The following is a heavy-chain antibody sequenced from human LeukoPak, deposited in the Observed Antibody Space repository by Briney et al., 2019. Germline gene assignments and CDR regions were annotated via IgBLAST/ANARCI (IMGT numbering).Heavy chain of an antibody. CDR3: ARMGLTGPNDFDY. Sequence: KASETLSLTCTVSGGSISSYYWSWIRQPPGKGLEWIGYIYYSGSTNYNPSLKSRVTISVDTSKNQFSLKLSSVTAADTAVYYCARMGLTGPNDFDYWGQGTLVTVSS. CDR2: IYYSGST. V-gene: IGHV4-59*01. D-gene: IGHD1-1*01. J-gene: IGHJ4*02. CDR1: GGSISSYY.